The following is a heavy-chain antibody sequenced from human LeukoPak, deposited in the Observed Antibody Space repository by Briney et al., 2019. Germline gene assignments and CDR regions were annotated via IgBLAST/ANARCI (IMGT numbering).Heavy chain of an antibody. D-gene: IGHD6-13*01. CDR3: ARFATSAAGNRYYFDY. Sequence: SETLSLTCAVYGGSFSGYYWSWIRQPPGKGLEWIGEINHSGSTNYNPSLKSRVTISVDTSKNQFSLKLSSVTAADTAVYYCARFATSAAGNRYYFDYWGQGTLVTVSS. CDR1: GGSFSGYY. V-gene: IGHV4-34*01. J-gene: IGHJ4*02. CDR2: INHSGST.